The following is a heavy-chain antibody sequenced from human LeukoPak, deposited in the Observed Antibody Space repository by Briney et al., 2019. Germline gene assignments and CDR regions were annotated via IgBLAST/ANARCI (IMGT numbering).Heavy chain of an antibody. CDR2: IYYSGST. Sequence: SETLSLTCTVSGGSISSYYWSWIRQPPGKGLEWIGYIYYSGSTNYNPSLKSRVTISVDTSKNQFSLKLSSVTAADTAVYYCARGVGDGYNNDAFDIWGQGTMVTVSS. V-gene: IGHV4-59*01. J-gene: IGHJ3*02. D-gene: IGHD5-24*01. CDR1: GGSISSYY. CDR3: ARGVGDGYNNDAFDI.